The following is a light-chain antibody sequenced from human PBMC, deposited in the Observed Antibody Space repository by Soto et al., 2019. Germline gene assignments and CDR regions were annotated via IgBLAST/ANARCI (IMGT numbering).Light chain of an antibody. J-gene: IGKJ1*01. CDR3: QQYNSYWT. CDR2: DAS. CDR1: QSISSW. Sequence: DRKMTQSPSSVSASVGDRVTITCRASQSISSWLAWYQQKPGKAPKLLIYDASSLESGVPSRFSGSGSGTEFTLTISSLQPDDFATYYCQQYNSYWTFGQGTKVDIK. V-gene: IGKV1-5*01.